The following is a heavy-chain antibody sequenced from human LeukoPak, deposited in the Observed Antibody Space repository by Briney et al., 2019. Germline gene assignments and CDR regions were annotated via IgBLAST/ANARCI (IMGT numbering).Heavy chain of an antibody. CDR3: ARGRVGTYYYGSGSYYNHNWFDP. V-gene: IGHV4-34*01. D-gene: IGHD3-10*01. Sequence: SETLSLTCTVSGGSFSGYYWSWIRQPPGKGLEWIGEINHSGSTNYNPSLKSRVTISADTSKNQFSLKLSSVTAADTAVYYCARGRVGTYYYGSGSYYNHNWFDPWGQGTLVTVSS. J-gene: IGHJ5*02. CDR1: GGSFSGYY. CDR2: INHSGST.